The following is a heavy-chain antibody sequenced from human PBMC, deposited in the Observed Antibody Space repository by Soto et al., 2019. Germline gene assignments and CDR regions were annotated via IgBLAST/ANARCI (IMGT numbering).Heavy chain of an antibody. CDR3: TTDQHSYGPSTYFDY. Sequence: GSLRLSCAASGFTFSNAWVNWVRQAPGKGLEWVGRIKSKTDGGTTDYAAPVKGRFTISRDDSKNTLYLQMNSLKTEDTAVYYCTTDQHSYGPSTYFDYWGQGTLVTVSS. D-gene: IGHD5-18*01. J-gene: IGHJ4*02. V-gene: IGHV3-15*07. CDR1: GFTFSNAW. CDR2: IKSKTDGGTT.